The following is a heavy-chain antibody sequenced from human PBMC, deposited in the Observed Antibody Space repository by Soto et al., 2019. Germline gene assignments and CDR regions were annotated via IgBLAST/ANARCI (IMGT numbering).Heavy chain of an antibody. CDR3: AHRPLNGGGQPGRAAGHSPLWYFDY. CDR1: GFSLSTSGVG. D-gene: IGHD6-13*01. CDR2: IYWNDDK. J-gene: IGHJ4*02. V-gene: IGHV2-5*01. Sequence: QITLKESGPTLVKPTQPLTLTCTFSGFSLSTSGVGVGWIRQPPGKALEWLALIYWNDDKRYRPSLKSRLTITQDESKNQVVLNMTDMDPVDPSTYYCAHRPLNGGGQPGRAAGHSPLWYFDYWGQGTLVTVSS.